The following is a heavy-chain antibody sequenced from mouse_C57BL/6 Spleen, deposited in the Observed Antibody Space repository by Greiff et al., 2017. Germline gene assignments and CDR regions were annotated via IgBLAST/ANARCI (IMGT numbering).Heavy chain of an antibody. CDR3: ARGSNYEGYFDV. D-gene: IGHD2-5*01. CDR2: INYDGSST. CDR1: GFTFSDYY. V-gene: IGHV5-16*01. J-gene: IGHJ1*03. Sequence: EVQRVESEGGLVQPGSSMKLSCTASGFTFSDYYMAWVRQVPEKGLEWVANINYDGSSTYYLDSLKSRFIISRDNAKNILYLQMSSLKSEDTATYYCARGSNYEGYFDVWGTGTTVTVSS.